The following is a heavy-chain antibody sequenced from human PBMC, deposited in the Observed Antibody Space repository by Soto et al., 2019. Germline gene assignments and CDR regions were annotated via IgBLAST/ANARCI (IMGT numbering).Heavy chain of an antibody. Sequence: EVQLVESGGGLVQPGESLRLSCAASGFTVSNYHMTWVRQAPGKGLEWVSAVYADGATSHADSVKDRFTVSRDNSRNTLNLQMSGLRAEDTAVYDGARSGGGLDYWGQGTLVTVSS. CDR2: VYADGAT. CDR1: GFTVSNYH. CDR3: ARSGGGLDY. D-gene: IGHD3-10*01. V-gene: IGHV3-66*01. J-gene: IGHJ4*02.